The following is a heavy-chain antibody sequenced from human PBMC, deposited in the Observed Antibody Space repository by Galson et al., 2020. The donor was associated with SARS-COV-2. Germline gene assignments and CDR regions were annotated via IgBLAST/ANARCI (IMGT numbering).Heavy chain of an antibody. CDR3: ASTDIVATMNFDY. Sequence: LSLTCAVYGGSFSGYYWTWIRQPPGKGLEWIGEINHSGSTNYNPSLKSRVTISVDTSKNQFSLKLSSVTAADTAVYYCASTDIVATMNFDYWGQGTLVTVSS. D-gene: IGHD5-12*01. J-gene: IGHJ4*02. CDR2: INHSGST. CDR1: GGSFSGYY. V-gene: IGHV4-34*01.